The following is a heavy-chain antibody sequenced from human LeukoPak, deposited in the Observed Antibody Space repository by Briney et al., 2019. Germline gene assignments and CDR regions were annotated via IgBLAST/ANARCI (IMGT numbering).Heavy chain of an antibody. CDR2: IYTSGST. D-gene: IGHD3-3*02. CDR1: GGSISSYY. CDR3: ARDISVENYMDV. Sequence: SETMSLTCTVYGGSISSYYWSWIRQPAGKGLEWIGRIYTSGSTNYNPSLKSRVTMSVDTSKNQFSLKLSSVTAADTAVYYCARDISVENYMDVWGKGTTVTVSS. V-gene: IGHV4-4*07. J-gene: IGHJ6*03.